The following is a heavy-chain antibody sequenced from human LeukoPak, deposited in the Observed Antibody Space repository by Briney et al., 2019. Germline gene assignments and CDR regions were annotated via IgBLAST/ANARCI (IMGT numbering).Heavy chain of an antibody. CDR3: AKSGGSYYSTLDS. J-gene: IGHJ4*02. V-gene: IGHV3-30*18. CDR1: GFTFSTYG. D-gene: IGHD1-26*01. CDR2: FSSDGSTK. Sequence: GGSLRLSCAASGFTFSTYGMHWVRQAPGKGLEWVGLFSSDGSTKYYADPVKGRFTISRDSSKNTLYLQMNSLRPEDTAVYYCAKSGGSYYSTLDSWGQGTLVTVSS.